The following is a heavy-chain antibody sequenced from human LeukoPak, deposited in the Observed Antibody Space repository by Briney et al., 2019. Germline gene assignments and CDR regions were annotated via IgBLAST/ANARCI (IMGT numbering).Heavy chain of an antibody. D-gene: IGHD4-23*01. CDR3: ARGPRNYGGRLDY. V-gene: IGHV4-39*01. CDR1: AGSISSSSYY. Sequence: SETLSLTCSVSAGSISSSSYYWGWLRQAPGKGLEGIGSIYYSGSTYYNPPLKSRVTLSVDTSKNQFSLKLSSVTAADTAVYYCARGPRNYGGRLDYWGQGTLVTVSS. J-gene: IGHJ4*02. CDR2: IYYSGST.